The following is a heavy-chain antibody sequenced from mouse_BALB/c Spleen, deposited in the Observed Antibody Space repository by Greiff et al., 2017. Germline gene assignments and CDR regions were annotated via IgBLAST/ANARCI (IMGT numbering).Heavy chain of an antibody. CDR1: GYTFTSYY. CDR2: IYPGNVNT. Sequence: QVQLQQSGPELVKPGASVRISCKASGYTFTSYYIHWVKQRPGQGLEWIGWIYPGNVNTKYNEKFKGKATLTADKSSSTAYMQLSSLTSEDSAVYFCASGEDAMDYWGQGTSVTVSS. V-gene: IGHV1S56*01. J-gene: IGHJ4*01. CDR3: ASGEDAMDY.